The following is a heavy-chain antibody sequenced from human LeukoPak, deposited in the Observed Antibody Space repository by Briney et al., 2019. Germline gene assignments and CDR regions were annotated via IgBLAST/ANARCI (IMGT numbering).Heavy chain of an antibody. CDR3: ARAASYYYYMDV. V-gene: IGHV1-69*06. Sequence: SVKVSCKASGGTFSSYAISWVRQAPGQGLEWMGGIIPIFGTANYAQKFQGRVTITADKSTSTAYMELSSLRSEDTAVYYCARAASYYYYMDVWGKGTTVTVSS. CDR1: GGTFSSYA. CDR2: IIPIFGTA. J-gene: IGHJ6*03.